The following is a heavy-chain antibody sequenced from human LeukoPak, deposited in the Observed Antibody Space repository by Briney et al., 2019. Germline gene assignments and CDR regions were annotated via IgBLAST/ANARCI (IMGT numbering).Heavy chain of an antibody. V-gene: IGHV3-30*02. D-gene: IGHD3-10*01. CDR1: GFTFSSYG. J-gene: IGHJ6*03. CDR3: AKVEAYGSGSYYYYYYMDV. CDR2: IRYDGSNK. Sequence: VGSLRLSCAASGFTFSSYGMDWVRQAPGKGLEWVAFIRYDGSNKYYADSVKGRFTISRDNSKNTLYLQMNSLRAEDTAVYYCAKVEAYGSGSYYYYYYMDVWGKGTTVTVSS.